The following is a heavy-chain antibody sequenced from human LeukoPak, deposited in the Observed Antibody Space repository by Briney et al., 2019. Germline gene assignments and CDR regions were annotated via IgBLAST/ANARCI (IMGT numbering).Heavy chain of an antibody. CDR2: ISGSGGST. V-gene: IGHV3-23*01. D-gene: IGHD7-27*01. J-gene: IGHJ6*03. CDR3: AKSPRAAWGSNFHYHYMDV. CDR1: GFTFGSYA. Sequence: PGGSLRLSCAASGFTFGSYAMSWVRQALGKGLEWVSAISGSGGSTYYADSVKGRFTISRDNSKNTLYLQMNSLRAEDTAVYYCAKSPRAAWGSNFHYHYMDVWGKGTTVTVSS.